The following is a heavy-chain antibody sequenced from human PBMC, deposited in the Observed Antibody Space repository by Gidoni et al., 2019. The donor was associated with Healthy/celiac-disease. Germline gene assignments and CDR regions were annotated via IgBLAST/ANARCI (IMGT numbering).Heavy chain of an antibody. CDR3: ASSCSGGSCYSGWFDP. V-gene: IGHV1-46*01. CDR1: GYTFTSYY. J-gene: IGHJ5*02. Sequence: QVQLVQSGAEVKKPGASVKVSCKASGYTFTSYYMHWLRQAPGQGLEWMGIINPSGGSTSYAQKFQGRVTMTRDTSTSTVYMELSSLRSEDTAVYYCASSCSGGSCYSGWFDPWGQGTLVTVSS. CDR2: INPSGGST. D-gene: IGHD2-15*01.